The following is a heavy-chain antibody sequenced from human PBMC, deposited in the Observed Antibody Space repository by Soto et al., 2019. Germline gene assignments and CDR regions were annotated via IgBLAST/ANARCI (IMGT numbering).Heavy chain of an antibody. D-gene: IGHD3-22*01. CDR1: GYTFTSHY. CDR2: IDPSGGST. CDR3: ARAKQGYYYDSSGYYYGY. V-gene: IGHV1-46*01. J-gene: IGHJ4*02. Sequence: RASVKVSCKASGYTFTSHYMHWVRQAPGQGLEWMGIIDPSGGSTSYAQKFQGRVTMTRDTSTSTVYMELSSLRSEDTAVYYCARAKQGYYYDSSGYYYGYWGQGTLVTVSS.